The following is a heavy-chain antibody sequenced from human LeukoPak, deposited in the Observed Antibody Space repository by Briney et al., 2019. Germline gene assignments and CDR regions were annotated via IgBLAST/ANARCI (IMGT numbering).Heavy chain of an antibody. Sequence: PGGSLRLSCAASGFSFSSYAMSWVRQAPGKGLEWVSVISGRGDSTYYADSVKGRFTISRDNSKNTLYLQMNSLRAEDTAVYYCAKDVLYYVWGSWIEYWGQGTLVTVSS. D-gene: IGHD3-16*01. J-gene: IGHJ4*02. CDR2: ISGRGDST. CDR1: GFSFSSYA. CDR3: AKDVLYYVWGSWIEY. V-gene: IGHV3-23*01.